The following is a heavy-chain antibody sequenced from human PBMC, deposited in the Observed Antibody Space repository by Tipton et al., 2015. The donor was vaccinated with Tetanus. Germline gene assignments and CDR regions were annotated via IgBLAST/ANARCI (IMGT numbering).Heavy chain of an antibody. CDR3: AKGQGSSSSYYYYAMDV. J-gene: IGHJ6*02. D-gene: IGHD6-6*01. V-gene: IGHV3-23*01. CDR1: GFTFSSYA. Sequence: SLRLSCAASGFTFSSYAMSWVRQAPGKGLEWVSAISGSGGSTYYADSVKGRFTISRDNSKNTLYLQMNSLRAEDTAVYYCAKGQGSSSSYYYYAMDVWGQGTTVTVSS. CDR2: ISGSGGST.